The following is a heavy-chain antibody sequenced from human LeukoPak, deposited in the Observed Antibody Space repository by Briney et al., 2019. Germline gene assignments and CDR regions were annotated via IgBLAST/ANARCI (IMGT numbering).Heavy chain of an antibody. J-gene: IGHJ5*02. D-gene: IGHD3-22*01. CDR2: MWYDGSNI. CDR1: GFTFSSYG. CDR3: ARARGYYDSSDYYDVWFDP. Sequence: GGSLRLSCAASGFTFSSYGMHWVRQAPGKGLEWVAVMWYDGSNIYYADSVKGRFTISRDKSKNTLYLQMNSLRAEDTAVYYCARARGYYDSSDYYDVWFDPWGQGTLVTVSS. V-gene: IGHV3-33*01.